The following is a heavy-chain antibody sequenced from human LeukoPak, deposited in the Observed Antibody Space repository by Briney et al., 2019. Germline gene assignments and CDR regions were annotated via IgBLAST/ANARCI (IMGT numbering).Heavy chain of an antibody. J-gene: IGHJ3*02. CDR1: GGSISSYY. CDR2: VYYTGST. V-gene: IGHV4-59*08. Sequence: PSETLSLTCTVSGGSISSYYWSWIRQPPGKGLEWIGYVYYTGSTNYNPSLKSRVTISVDTSKNQFSLKLTSVTAADRAVYYCARRHKVGAGDALDIWGQGTMVTVSS. CDR3: ARRHKVGAGDALDI. D-gene: IGHD3-10*01.